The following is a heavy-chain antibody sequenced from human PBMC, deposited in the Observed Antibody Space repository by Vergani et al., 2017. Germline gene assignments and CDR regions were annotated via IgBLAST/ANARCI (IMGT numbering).Heavy chain of an antibody. J-gene: IGHJ4*02. Sequence: QVQLVESGGGVVQPGRPLRLSCAASGFTFSSYGMHWVRQAPGKGLEWVAVISYDGSNKYYADSVKGRFTISRDNSKNTLYLQMNSLRAEDTAVYYCAPDSSGYWDGYWGQGTLVTVSS. CDR2: ISYDGSNK. V-gene: IGHV3-30*03. CDR3: APDSSGYWDGY. CDR1: GFTFSSYG. D-gene: IGHD3-22*01.